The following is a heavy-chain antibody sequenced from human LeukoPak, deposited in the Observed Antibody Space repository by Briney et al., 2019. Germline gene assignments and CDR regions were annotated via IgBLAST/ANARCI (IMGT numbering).Heavy chain of an antibody. Sequence: GGSLRLSCAASGFTFSSYSMNWVRQAPGKGLEWVSSISSSSSYIYYADSVKGRFTISRDNAKNSLYLQMNSLRAEDTAVYYCARDREYNWNFPGYYYYYMDVWGKGTTVTVSS. J-gene: IGHJ6*03. D-gene: IGHD1-20*01. CDR2: ISSSSSYI. CDR3: ARDREYNWNFPGYYYYYMDV. V-gene: IGHV3-21*01. CDR1: GFTFSSYS.